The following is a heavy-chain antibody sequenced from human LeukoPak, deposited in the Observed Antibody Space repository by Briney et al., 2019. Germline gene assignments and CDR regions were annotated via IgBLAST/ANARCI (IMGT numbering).Heavy chain of an antibody. Sequence: SETLSLTCTVSGGSISSYYWSWIRQPPGKGLEWIGYIYYSGSTNYNPSLKSRVTISVDTSKNQFSLKLSSVTAADTAVYYCARHGYHDYVWGSYSNYFDCWGQGTLVTVSS. CDR2: IYYSGST. D-gene: IGHD3-16*01. CDR1: GGSISSYY. CDR3: ARHGYHDYVWGSYSNYFDC. V-gene: IGHV4-59*08. J-gene: IGHJ4*02.